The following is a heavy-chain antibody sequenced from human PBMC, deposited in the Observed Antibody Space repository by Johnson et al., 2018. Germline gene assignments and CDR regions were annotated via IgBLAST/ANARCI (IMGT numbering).Heavy chain of an antibody. CDR3: AREYNWNDVDYYYMVV. Sequence: VQLVQSGGGLVQPGGSLILSCAASGFTFSSYSMNWVRQAPGKGLEWVSYISSSIGTIYYADSVKGRFTISRDNAKNSLYLQMNSLRDEDTALYYCAREYNWNDVDYYYMVVWGKGTTVTVSS. CDR1: GFTFSSYS. D-gene: IGHD1-1*01. J-gene: IGHJ6*03. V-gene: IGHV3-48*02. CDR2: ISSSIGTI.